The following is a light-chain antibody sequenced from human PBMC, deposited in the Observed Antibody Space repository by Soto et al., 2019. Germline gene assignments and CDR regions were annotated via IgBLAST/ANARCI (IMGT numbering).Light chain of an antibody. V-gene: IGKV4-1*01. CDR2: WAS. CDR1: QSLTYSSNNKNY. J-gene: IGKJ1*01. Sequence: DIVMTQSPDSLAVSLGERATINCKSSQSLTYSSNNKNYLAWYQHKPGQPPKLLIYWASTREFGVPDRFSGSGSGTDFTLTISSLQAEDVAVYYCQQFYGDPPTFGQGTKVEIK. CDR3: QQFYGDPPT.